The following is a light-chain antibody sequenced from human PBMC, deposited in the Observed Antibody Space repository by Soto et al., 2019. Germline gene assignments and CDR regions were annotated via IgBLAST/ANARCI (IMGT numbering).Light chain of an antibody. V-gene: IGKV3-20*01. J-gene: IGKJ1*01. Sequence: EIVLTQSPGTLSLSPGERATLSCRASQNVRSPYLAWYQQKPGQAPRLLIYAASSRAAGITDRFSGSGSGTDFTLPISRLEPEYFAVYYCQQYGNSAWTFGQGTKVEIK. CDR3: QQYGNSAWT. CDR2: AAS. CDR1: QNVRSPY.